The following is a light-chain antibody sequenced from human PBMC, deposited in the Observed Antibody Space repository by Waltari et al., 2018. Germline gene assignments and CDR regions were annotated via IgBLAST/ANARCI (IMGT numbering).Light chain of an antibody. J-gene: IGKJ2*01. Sequence: DIVMTQSPDSLAVSLGERATITCKSSQTVLYSDTNKNYLDWSQQKPGQSTRLLIYWASNRRTWVPDRFGGSVSGTDFTLTVSSLQAEDVAVYYCQQYYTTPYTFGQGTKLEIK. V-gene: IGKV4-1*01. CDR2: WAS. CDR3: QQYYTTPYT. CDR1: QTVLYSDTNKNY.